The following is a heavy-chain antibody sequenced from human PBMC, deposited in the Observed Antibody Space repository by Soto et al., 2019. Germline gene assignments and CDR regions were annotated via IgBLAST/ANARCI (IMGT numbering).Heavy chain of an antibody. J-gene: IGHJ4*02. CDR1: GGSISSGGYY. CDR3: ARGTLSSWDY. Sequence: QVQLQESGPGLVKPSQTLSLTCTVSGGSISSGGYYWSWIRQHPGKGLEWIGYIYYSGSTYYNPSLKSRVTISVDTSKNHFYLKLSSVTAADTAVSYCARGTLSSWDYWGQGTLVTVSS. V-gene: IGHV4-31*03. D-gene: IGHD6-13*01. CDR2: IYYSGST.